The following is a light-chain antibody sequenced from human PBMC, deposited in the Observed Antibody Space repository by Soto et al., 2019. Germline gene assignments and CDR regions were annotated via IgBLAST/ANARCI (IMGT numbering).Light chain of an antibody. V-gene: IGKV1-6*01. CDR2: AAS. Sequence: AIPMTQSPSSLSASVGDRVTITCRASQDIRSELGWYQQKPGKAPNLLIYAASTLQSGVPSRFSGSGSGTDFTLTISSLQPEDFATYYCLHDYNYPRTFGQGTKVEIK. CDR3: LHDYNYPRT. CDR1: QDIRSE. J-gene: IGKJ1*01.